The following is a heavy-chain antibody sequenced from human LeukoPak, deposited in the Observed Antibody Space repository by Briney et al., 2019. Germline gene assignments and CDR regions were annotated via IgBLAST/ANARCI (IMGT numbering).Heavy chain of an antibody. CDR1: GGSISSGDYY. CDR3: ARHGRMTTVTEGAFDI. V-gene: IGHV4-30-4*01. D-gene: IGHD4-17*01. J-gene: IGHJ3*02. Sequence: SQTLSLTCTVSGGSISSGDYYWSWIRQPPGKGLEWIGYIYYSGSTYYNPSLKSRVTISVDTSKNQFSLKLSSVTAADTAVYYCARHGRMTTVTEGAFDIWGQGTMVTVSS. CDR2: IYYSGST.